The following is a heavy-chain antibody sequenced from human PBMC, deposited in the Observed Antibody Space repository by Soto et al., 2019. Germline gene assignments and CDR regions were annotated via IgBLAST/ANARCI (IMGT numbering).Heavy chain of an antibody. CDR1: GGSISSGGYS. CDR2: ISHSGST. V-gene: IGHV4-30-2*01. J-gene: IGHJ4*02. CDR3: ARGGVTADY. Sequence: SETLSLTCAVSGGSISSGGYSWSWIRQPPGKGLECIGYISHSGSTYYNPSLKSRVTISVDRSKNQFSLKLSSVTAADTAVYYCARGGVTADYWGQGTLVTVSS. D-gene: IGHD5-18*01.